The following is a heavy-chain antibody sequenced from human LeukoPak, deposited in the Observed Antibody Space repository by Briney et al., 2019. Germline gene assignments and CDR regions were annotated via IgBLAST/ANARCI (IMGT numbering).Heavy chain of an antibody. Sequence: PGGSLRLSCAASGFTFSDYYMSWVRQAPGKGLEWVSYISSSGSTIYYADSVKGRFTISRDNAKNSLYLQMNSLRAEDTAVYYCARDPRLIGSYGPDFDYWGQGTLVTVSS. CDR1: GFTFSDYY. CDR3: ARDPRLIGSYGPDFDY. J-gene: IGHJ4*02. D-gene: IGHD5-18*01. V-gene: IGHV3-11*01. CDR2: ISSSGSTI.